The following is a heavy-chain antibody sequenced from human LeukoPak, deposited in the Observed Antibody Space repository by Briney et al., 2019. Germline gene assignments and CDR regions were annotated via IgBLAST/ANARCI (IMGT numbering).Heavy chain of an antibody. V-gene: IGHV3-33*01. CDR2: IAYDGSRA. CDR1: GFTFGGYG. D-gene: IGHD1-14*01. CDR3: TRYNNDHFDY. Sequence: GGSLRLSCAGSGFTFGGYGMHWFRQTPGKGLEWVAVIAYDGSRAFYADSVKRRFTISRDNSKNTMSVQMDDLRAEDTAVYYCTRYNNDHFDYWGQGTLVTVSS. J-gene: IGHJ4*02.